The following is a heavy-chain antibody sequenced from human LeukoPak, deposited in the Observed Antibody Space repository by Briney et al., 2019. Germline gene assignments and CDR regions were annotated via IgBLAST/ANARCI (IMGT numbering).Heavy chain of an antibody. CDR3: ARDRETYYYDSSGYYFDY. V-gene: IGHV1-18*04. CDR2: ISAYNGNT. Sequence: ASVKVSCKTSGYTFTSYYIHWVRQAPGQGLEWMGWISAYNGNTNYAQKLQGRVTMTTDTSTSTAYMELRSLRSDDTAVYYCARDRETYYYDSSGYYFDYWGQGTLATVSS. D-gene: IGHD3-22*01. CDR1: GYTFTSYY. J-gene: IGHJ4*02.